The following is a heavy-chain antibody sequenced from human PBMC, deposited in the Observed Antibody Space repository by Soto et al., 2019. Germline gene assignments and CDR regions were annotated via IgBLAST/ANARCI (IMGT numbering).Heavy chain of an antibody. CDR1: GGSISSGDYY. J-gene: IGHJ2*01. CDR3: ARALWCTNGVCYSGFGELLQPYWYFDL. D-gene: IGHD2-8*01. CDR2: IYYSGST. V-gene: IGHV4-30-4*01. Sequence: SETLSLTCTVSGGSISSGDYYWSWIRQPPGKGLEWIGYIYYSGSTYYNPSLKSRVTISVDTSKNQFSLKLSSVTAADTAVYYCARALWCTNGVCYSGFGELLQPYWYFDLWGRGTLVTVSS.